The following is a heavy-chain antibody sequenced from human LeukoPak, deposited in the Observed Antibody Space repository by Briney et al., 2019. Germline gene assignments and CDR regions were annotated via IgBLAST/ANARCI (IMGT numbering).Heavy chain of an antibody. CDR1: GFSFTTSW. CDR2: INSDGSAA. Sequence: GGXXXXXCAASGFSFTTSWMHWVGQAPGKGLVWVSRINSDGSAANYADSVKGGFTISRDNTKNTLSLQMYSLRGEDTAVYYCAGDQKKNYYMNVWGKGTTVTVSS. J-gene: IGHJ6*03. CDR3: AGDQKKNYYMNV. V-gene: IGHV3-74*01.